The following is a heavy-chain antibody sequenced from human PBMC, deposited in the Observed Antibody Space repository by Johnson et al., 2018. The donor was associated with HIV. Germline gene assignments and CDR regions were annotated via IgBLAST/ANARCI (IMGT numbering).Heavy chain of an antibody. V-gene: IGHV3-23*04. CDR2: ISGSGGST. CDR1: GFTFSSYA. J-gene: IGHJ3*02. Sequence: VQLVESGGGLVQPGVSLRLSCAASGFTFSSYAMSWVRQAPGKGLEWVSAISGSGGSTYYADSVKGRFTISRDNSKNTLYLQMNSLRAEDTAVYYCARDRGGDDAFDIWGQGTMVTVSS. D-gene: IGHD3-10*01. CDR3: ARDRGGDDAFDI.